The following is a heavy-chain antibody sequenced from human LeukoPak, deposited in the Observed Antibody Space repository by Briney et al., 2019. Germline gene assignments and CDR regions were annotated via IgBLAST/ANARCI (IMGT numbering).Heavy chain of an antibody. D-gene: IGHD1-26*01. J-gene: IGHJ6*02. CDR3: ARGRRLLNYYYYGMDA. CDR1: GGSFSGYY. CDR2: INHSGST. V-gene: IGHV4-34*01. Sequence: PSEALSLTCAVYGGSFSGYYWSWIRQPPGKGLEWIGEINHSGSTNYNPSLKSRVTISVDTSKNQFSLKLSSVTAADTAVYYCARGRRLLNYYYYGMDAWGQGTTVTVSS.